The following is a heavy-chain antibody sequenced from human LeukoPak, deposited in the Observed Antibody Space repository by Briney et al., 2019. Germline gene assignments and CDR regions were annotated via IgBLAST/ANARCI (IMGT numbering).Heavy chain of an antibody. V-gene: IGHV4-61*02. CDR3: ARDIWGSGSYHNWFDP. CDR1: GDYISSGSYY. D-gene: IGHD3-10*01. Sequence: SETLSLTCSVSGDYISSGSYYWSWIRQPAGKGLEWIGRVPRSGSTNYNPSLRSRVTISVDTSKNLFSLNLTSVTAADTAVYFCARDIWGSGSYHNWFDPWGQGTPVTVSS. J-gene: IGHJ5*02. CDR2: VPRSGST.